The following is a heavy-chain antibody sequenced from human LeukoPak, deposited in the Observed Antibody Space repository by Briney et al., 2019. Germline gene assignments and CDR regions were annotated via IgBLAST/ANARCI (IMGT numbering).Heavy chain of an antibody. CDR2: ISYDGSNK. CDR3: AREPNPREYQLPKGGYYYYGMDV. Sequence: GGSLRLSCAASGFTFSSYGMHWVRQAPGKGLEWVAVISYDGSNKYYADSVKGRFTISRDNSKNTLYLQMNSLRAEDTAVYYCAREPNPREYQLPKGGYYYYGMDVWGQGTTVTVSS. CDR1: GFTFSSYG. J-gene: IGHJ6*02. V-gene: IGHV3-30*19. D-gene: IGHD2-2*01.